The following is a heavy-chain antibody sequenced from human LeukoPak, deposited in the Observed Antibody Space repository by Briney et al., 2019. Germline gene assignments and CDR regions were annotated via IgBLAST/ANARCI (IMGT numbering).Heavy chain of an antibody. J-gene: IGHJ4*02. CDR2: INHSGST. V-gene: IGHV4-34*01. D-gene: IGHD5-12*01. Sequence: SETLSLTCAVYGGSFSSYYWSWIRQPPGKGLEWIGEINHSGSTNYNPSLKSRVTISVDTSKNQFSLKLSSVTAADTAVYYCARAPMATTPYYFDYWGQGTLVTVSS. CDR3: ARAPMATTPYYFDY. CDR1: GGSFSSYY.